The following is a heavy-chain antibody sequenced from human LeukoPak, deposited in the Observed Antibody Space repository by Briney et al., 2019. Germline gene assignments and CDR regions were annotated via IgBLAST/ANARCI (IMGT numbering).Heavy chain of an antibody. CDR2: ISAYNGNT. D-gene: IGHD4-17*01. V-gene: IGHV1-18*01. Sequence: GASVKVSCKASGYTFTSYGISWVRQAPGRGLEWMGWISAYNGNTNYAQKLQGRVTMTTDTSTSTAYMELRSLRSDDTAVYYCARDRAHDYGDRNWFDPWGQGTLVTVSS. J-gene: IGHJ5*02. CDR3: ARDRAHDYGDRNWFDP. CDR1: GYTFTSYG.